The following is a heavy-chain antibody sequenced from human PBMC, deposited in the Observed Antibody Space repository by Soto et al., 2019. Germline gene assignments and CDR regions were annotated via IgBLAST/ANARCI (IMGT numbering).Heavy chain of an antibody. CDR2: IYWDDDK. V-gene: IGHV2-5*02. J-gene: IGHJ5*02. D-gene: IGHD3-10*01. CDR1: GFSLSTSGVA. CDR3: AHRRGYYGSGSYSGMFWFDP. Sequence: QITLKESGPTLVKPTQTLTLTCTFSGFSLSTSGVAVGWIRQPPGKALEWLALIYWDDDKRYSPSLKSRLTSTKDTAKNQVVLKLTNMDPVDTATYHCAHRRGYYGSGSYSGMFWFDPWGQGPLVTVSS.